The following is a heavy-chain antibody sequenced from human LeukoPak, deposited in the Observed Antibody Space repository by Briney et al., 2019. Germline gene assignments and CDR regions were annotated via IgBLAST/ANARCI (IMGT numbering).Heavy chain of an antibody. CDR3: ARDVSRDYYDSSGLFDY. CDR1: GGSISSYY. J-gene: IGHJ4*02. Sequence: SETLSLTCTVSGGSISSYYWSWIRQPPGKGLEWIGYIYYSGSTKYNPSLKSRVTISVDTSKNQFSLKLSSVTAADTAVYYCARDVSRDYYDSSGLFDYWGQGTLVTVSS. CDR2: IYYSGST. D-gene: IGHD3-22*01. V-gene: IGHV4-59*01.